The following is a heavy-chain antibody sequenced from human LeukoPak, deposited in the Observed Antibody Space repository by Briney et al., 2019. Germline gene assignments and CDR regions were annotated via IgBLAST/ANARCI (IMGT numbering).Heavy chain of an antibody. D-gene: IGHD2-21*01. CDR1: GFTFTNYA. CDR3: AKSAVIIGYFDY. CDR2: ISYDGSNE. V-gene: IGHV3-30*18. Sequence: GGSLRLSCAASGFTFTNYAMHWVRQAPGKGLEWVAVISYDGSNEYYADSVEGRFSISRDNSKNTVILQMDSLTPEDTAVYFCAKSAVIIGYFDYWGQGTLVTVS. J-gene: IGHJ4*02.